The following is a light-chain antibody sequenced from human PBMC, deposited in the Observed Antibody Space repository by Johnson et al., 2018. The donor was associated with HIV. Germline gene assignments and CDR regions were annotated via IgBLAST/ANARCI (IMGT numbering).Light chain of an antibody. CDR1: SSNIGNSY. CDR3: GTWDSSLSGYV. Sequence: QSVLTQPPSVSAAPGQKVTISCSGSSSNIGNSYVSWYQQLPGTAPKLLIYDNNKRPSGIPDRFSGSKSGTSATLGITGLQTGDEADYYCGTWDSSLSGYVLGTGTKVTVL. V-gene: IGLV1-51*01. J-gene: IGLJ1*01. CDR2: DNN.